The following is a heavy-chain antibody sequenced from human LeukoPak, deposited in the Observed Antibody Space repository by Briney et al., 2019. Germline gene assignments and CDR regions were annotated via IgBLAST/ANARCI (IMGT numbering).Heavy chain of an antibody. D-gene: IGHD5-18*01. V-gene: IGHV3-64D*08. J-gene: IGHJ4*02. Sequence: GGSLSLSCSVSGSTLTTYDTYWVRQAPGKGLECVLAISHNGGSTYYVHPAKGISFFSRANSKNILYLQISRRRVEDTAVYYCVKGIHPSIIEGMLVVLDTVFDYWGQGTVVTVSS. CDR1: GSTLTTYD. CDR2: ISHNGGST. CDR3: VKGIHPSIIEGMLVVLDTVFDY.